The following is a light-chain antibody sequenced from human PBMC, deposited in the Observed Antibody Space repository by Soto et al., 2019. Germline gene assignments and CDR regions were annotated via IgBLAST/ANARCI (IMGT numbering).Light chain of an antibody. J-gene: IGKJ1*01. V-gene: IGKV1-5*03. CDR3: QQYKSHRRT. CDR1: QSISSW. CDR2: KAS. Sequence: GAIVTVTCRASQSISSWLAWYQQKPGKAPKLLINKASSLESGVPSRFSGSGSGTEFTLTISSLQPDDFATYYCQQYKSHRRTFGQGTMV.